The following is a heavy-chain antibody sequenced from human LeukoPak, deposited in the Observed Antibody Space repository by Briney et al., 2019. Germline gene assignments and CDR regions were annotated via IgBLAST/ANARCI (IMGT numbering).Heavy chain of an antibody. Sequence: SETLSLTCTVTGGSIGNFYWSWIRQPPGKGLEWIGYIYTSGNTKCNPSLKSRVTMSIDTSKNQFSLKLSSVTAADTAVYYCARNLPYYYDSSGYYYAFDIWGQGTMVTVSS. CDR3: ARNLPYYYDSSGYYYAFDI. J-gene: IGHJ3*02. V-gene: IGHV4-59*01. D-gene: IGHD3-22*01. CDR1: GGSIGNFY. CDR2: IYTSGNT.